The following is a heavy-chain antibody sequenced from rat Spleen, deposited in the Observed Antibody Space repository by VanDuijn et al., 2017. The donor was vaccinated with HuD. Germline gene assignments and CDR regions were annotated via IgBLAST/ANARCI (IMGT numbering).Heavy chain of an antibody. V-gene: IGHV5S10*01. Sequence: EVQLVESGGGLVQPGRSMKLSCAASGFTFSDFVMAWVRQAPKKGLEWVATSIYDGSSIYYRDSVKGRFTISRDNAKSTLYLQMDSLRSEDTATYYCATEGMVGFFDYWGQGVMVTVSS. J-gene: IGHJ2*01. D-gene: IGHD1-11*01. CDR1: GFTFSDFV. CDR2: SIYDGSSI. CDR3: ATEGMVGFFDY.